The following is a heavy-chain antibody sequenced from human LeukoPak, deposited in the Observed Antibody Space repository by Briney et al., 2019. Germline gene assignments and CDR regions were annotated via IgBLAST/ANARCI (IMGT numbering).Heavy chain of an antibody. CDR2: IIPIFGTV. J-gene: IGHJ4*02. D-gene: IGHD1-26*01. CDR1: GGTFSSYA. Sequence: ASVKVSCKASGGTFSSYAISWVRQAPGQGLEWMGGIIPIFGTVNYAQKFQGRVTITADESTSTAYMELSSLRSEDTAVYYCARVGVQLWEPRGYFDYWGQGTLVTVSS. CDR3: ARVGVQLWEPRGYFDY. V-gene: IGHV1-69*13.